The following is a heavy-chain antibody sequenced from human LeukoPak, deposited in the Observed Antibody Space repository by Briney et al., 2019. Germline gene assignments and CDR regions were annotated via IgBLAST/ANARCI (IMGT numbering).Heavy chain of an antibody. CDR3: ARGRGLLWFGEFFFDY. CDR2: INHSGST. D-gene: IGHD3-10*01. Sequence: SETLPLTCAVYGGSLSGYYWSWIRQPPGKGLEWIGEINHSGSTNYNPSLKSRVTISVDTSKNQFSLKLSSVTAADTAVYYCARGRGLLWFGEFFFDYWGQGTPVTVSS. J-gene: IGHJ4*02. V-gene: IGHV4-34*01. CDR1: GGSLSGYY.